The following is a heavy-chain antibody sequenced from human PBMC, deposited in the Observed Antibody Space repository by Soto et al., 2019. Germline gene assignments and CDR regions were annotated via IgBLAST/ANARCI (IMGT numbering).Heavy chain of an antibody. J-gene: IGHJ5*02. V-gene: IGHV4-34*02. Sequence: QVLLQQWGAGLLKPSETLSLTCAVYGGSFSGYYWSWIRQPPGRGLEWIGEINHSGTTNYNPSLKNRVTISVATSKNQFSLKLTSVTAAEAAVYYCSREGAYANSRFEPWGQGTLVTVSS. CDR2: INHSGTT. CDR1: GGSFSGYY. CDR3: SREGAYANSRFEP. D-gene: IGHD5-12*01.